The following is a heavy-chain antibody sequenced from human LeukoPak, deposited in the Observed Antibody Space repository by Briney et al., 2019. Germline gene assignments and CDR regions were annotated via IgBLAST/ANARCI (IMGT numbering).Heavy chain of an antibody. Sequence: SETLSLTCTVSGGSISSGGYYWSWIRQHPGQGLEWIGYISYSGSTYYNPSLKSRVTILVDTSKNQFSLKLSSVTAADTAVYYCARVYYYNSSGSANWFDPWGQGTLVTVSS. CDR1: GGSISSGGYY. J-gene: IGHJ5*02. D-gene: IGHD3-22*01. CDR2: ISYSGST. V-gene: IGHV4-31*03. CDR3: ARVYYYNSSGSANWFDP.